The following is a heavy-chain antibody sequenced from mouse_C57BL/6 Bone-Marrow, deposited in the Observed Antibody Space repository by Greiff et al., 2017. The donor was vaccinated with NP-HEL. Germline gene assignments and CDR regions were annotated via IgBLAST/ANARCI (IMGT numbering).Heavy chain of an antibody. J-gene: IGHJ2*01. V-gene: IGHV1-61*01. CDR3: ARTPYYYGSSYFDY. CDR2: IYPSDSET. CDR1: GYTFTSYW. Sequence: VQLQQPGAELVRPGSSVKLSCKASGYTFTSYWMDWVKQRPGQGLEWIGNIYPSDSETHYNQKFKDKATLTVDKSSSTAYMQLSSLTSEDSAVYYCARTPYYYGSSYFDYWGQGTTLTVSS. D-gene: IGHD1-1*01.